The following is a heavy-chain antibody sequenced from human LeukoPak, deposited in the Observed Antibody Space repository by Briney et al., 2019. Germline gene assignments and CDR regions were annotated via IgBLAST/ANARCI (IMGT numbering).Heavy chain of an antibody. D-gene: IGHD2-15*01. Sequence: PSETLSLTCAVYGGSFSGYYWSWIRQPPGKGLEWIGEINHSGSTNYNPSLKSRVTISVDTSKNQFSLKLSSVTAADTAVYYCARPHCSGGSCYSRQWMWFGPWGQGTLVTVSS. CDR3: ARPHCSGGSCYSRQWMWFGP. CDR2: INHSGST. CDR1: GGSFSGYY. V-gene: IGHV4-34*01. J-gene: IGHJ5*02.